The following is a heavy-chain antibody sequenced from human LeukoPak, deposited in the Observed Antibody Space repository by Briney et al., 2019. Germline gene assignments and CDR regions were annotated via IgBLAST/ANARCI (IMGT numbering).Heavy chain of an antibody. J-gene: IGHJ6*03. CDR2: INIYNGNT. CDR1: GYIFSNYA. Sequence: ASVKVSCKASGYIFSNYAISWVRQAPGQGLEWMGWINIYNGNTNYAQRLQGRVTMTTDTSTSTAYMELMSLRSDDTAMYYCARRGGKNYGDYLLYYYYMDVWGKGTTVTVSS. V-gene: IGHV1-18*01. CDR3: ARRGGKNYGDYLLYYYYMDV. D-gene: IGHD4-17*01.